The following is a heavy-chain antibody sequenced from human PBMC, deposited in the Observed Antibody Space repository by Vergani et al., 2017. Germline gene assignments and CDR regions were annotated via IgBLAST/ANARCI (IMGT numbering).Heavy chain of an antibody. Sequence: QVQLQESGPGLVKPSQTLSLTCTVSGGSFSTGGQSWTWLRQSAGKGLEWIGRIYTSGATNYNPSLRSRASMSVDASKKQFSLKLTSVTAEDTAVYYCARDGGEYDKDALDVWGQGTKVTVTS. V-gene: IGHV4-61*02. J-gene: IGHJ3*01. CDR2: IYTSGAT. CDR3: ARDGGEYDKDALDV. CDR1: GGSFSTGGQS. D-gene: IGHD2-21*01.